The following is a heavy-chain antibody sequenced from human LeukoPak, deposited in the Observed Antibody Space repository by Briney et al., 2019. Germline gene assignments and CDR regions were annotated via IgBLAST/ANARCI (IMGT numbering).Heavy chain of an antibody. CDR1: GFTFSSYA. CDR3: ASGSKRYYFDY. J-gene: IGHJ4*02. Sequence: GGSLRFSCAASGFTFSSYAMSWVRQAPGKGLEWVSAISGSGGSTYHADSVKGRFTISRDNSKNTLYLQMNSLRAEDTAVYYCASGSKRYYFDYWGQGTLVTVSS. V-gene: IGHV3-23*01. CDR2: ISGSGGST. D-gene: IGHD3-10*01.